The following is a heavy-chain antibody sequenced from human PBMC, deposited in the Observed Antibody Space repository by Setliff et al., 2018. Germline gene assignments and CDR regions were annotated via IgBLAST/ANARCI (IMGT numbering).Heavy chain of an antibody. CDR3: ARGGGRIRQLGATGVHTCEI. J-gene: IGHJ3*02. CDR1: GGSISSYY. Sequence: PSETLSLTCSVSGGSISSYYWSWIRQPPGKGLEWIGYIYTRGSTNYNPSLQSRVTLSVDTAKKHFSLKLNSVTASDPAIYYCARGGGRIRQLGATGVHTCEIWGKGTMGTVSS. V-gene: IGHV4-4*08. CDR2: IYTRGST. D-gene: IGHD1-1*01.